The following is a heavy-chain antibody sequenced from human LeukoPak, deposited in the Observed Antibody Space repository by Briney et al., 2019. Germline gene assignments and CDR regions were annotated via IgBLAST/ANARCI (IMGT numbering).Heavy chain of an antibody. D-gene: IGHD5-18*01. CDR3: AKAKAMVMLTPYFDY. V-gene: IGHV3-23*01. Sequence: GGSLRLSCAASGFTFSSYAMSWVRQAPGKGLEWVSAISGSGGSTYYAESVKGRFTISRDNSKNTLYLQMNRLRAEDTAVYYCAKAKAMVMLTPYFDYWGQGTLVTVSS. J-gene: IGHJ4*02. CDR2: ISGSGGST. CDR1: GFTFSSYA.